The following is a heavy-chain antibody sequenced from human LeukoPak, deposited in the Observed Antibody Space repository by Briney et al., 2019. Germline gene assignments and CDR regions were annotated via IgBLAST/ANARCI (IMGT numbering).Heavy chain of an antibody. D-gene: IGHD3-22*01. CDR3: AKDWVGSSGYYPRFDY. V-gene: IGHV3-21*04. CDR2: ISSSSSYI. CDR1: GFTFSSYS. J-gene: IGHJ4*02. Sequence: GGSLRLSCAASGFTFSSYSMNWVRQAPGKGLEWVSSISSSSSYIYYADSVKGRFTISRDNAKNSLYLQMNSLRAEDTAVYYCAKDWVGSSGYYPRFDYWGQGTLVTVSS.